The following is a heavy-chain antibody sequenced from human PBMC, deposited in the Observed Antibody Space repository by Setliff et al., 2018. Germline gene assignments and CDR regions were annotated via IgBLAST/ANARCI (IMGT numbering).Heavy chain of an antibody. V-gene: IGHV7-4-1*02. Sequence: ASVKVSCKASGYNFSSYAMNWVRQAPGQGLEWMGWINTNTGNPTYAQGFTGRFVFSLDTSVSTTYLQISSLKAEDTAVYYCARGEYTSLPSGVYYHMDVWGKGTTVTVSS. CDR2: INTNTGNP. J-gene: IGHJ6*03. D-gene: IGHD6-6*01. CDR3: ARGEYTSLPSGVYYHMDV. CDR1: GYNFSSYA.